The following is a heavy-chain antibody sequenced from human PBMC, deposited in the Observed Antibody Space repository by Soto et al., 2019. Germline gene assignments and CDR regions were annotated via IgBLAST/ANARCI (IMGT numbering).Heavy chain of an antibody. CDR1: GFRFNSYS. V-gene: IGHV3-21*06. J-gene: IGHJ4*02. CDR2: IDARSNYI. D-gene: IGHD1-26*01. CDR3: VRENEMAGATSAFEY. Sequence: GGSLRLSCEASGFRFNSYSMNWVRQAPQKGLEWVSLIDARSNYIYYADSVKGRFTISRDNARNSLYLQMDSLRVEDTAVYYCVRENEMAGATSAFEYWGQGTPVTSPQ.